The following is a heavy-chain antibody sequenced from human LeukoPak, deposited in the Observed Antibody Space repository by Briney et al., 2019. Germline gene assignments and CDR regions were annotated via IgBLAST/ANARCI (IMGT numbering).Heavy chain of an antibody. D-gene: IGHD3-10*01. J-gene: IGHJ4*02. V-gene: IGHV3-33*01. CDR3: ARELFSSGSCPDG. CDR2: IWSDGSNK. Sequence: GRSLRLSCSAPGFTFSYYAIHWVRQAPGKGLEWVALIWSDGSNKYYADSVKGRITISRDNSKNTVYLQMNSLRAEDTAVYYCARELFSSGSCPDGWGQGTLVTVSS. CDR1: GFTFSYYA.